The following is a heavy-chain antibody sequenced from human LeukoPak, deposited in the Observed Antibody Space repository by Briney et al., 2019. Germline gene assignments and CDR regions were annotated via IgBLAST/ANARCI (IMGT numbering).Heavy chain of an antibody. J-gene: IGHJ4*02. Sequence: GGSLRLSCAASGFSFTSFAIHWVRQAPGKGLEWVAIIWSDGNTKYYADSVKGRFTISRDNSKNTLYLQMNSLRAEDTAVYYCAKTGYSSSWYPQFDYWGQGTLVTVSS. CDR2: IWSDGNTK. CDR1: GFSFTSFA. D-gene: IGHD6-13*01. CDR3: AKTGYSSSWYPQFDY. V-gene: IGHV3-33*06.